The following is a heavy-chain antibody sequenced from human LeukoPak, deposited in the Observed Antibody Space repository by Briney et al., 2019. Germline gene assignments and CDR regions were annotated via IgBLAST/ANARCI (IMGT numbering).Heavy chain of an antibody. Sequence: PSKTLSLTCTVSGGSISSHYWSWIRQPPGKGLEWIGYIYYSGSTNYNPSLKSRVTISVDTSKNQFSLKLSSVTAADTAVYYCARSGYSSGRAEFDPWGQGTLVTVSS. J-gene: IGHJ5*02. CDR1: GGSISSHY. CDR2: IYYSGST. CDR3: ARSGYSSGRAEFDP. V-gene: IGHV4-59*11. D-gene: IGHD6-19*01.